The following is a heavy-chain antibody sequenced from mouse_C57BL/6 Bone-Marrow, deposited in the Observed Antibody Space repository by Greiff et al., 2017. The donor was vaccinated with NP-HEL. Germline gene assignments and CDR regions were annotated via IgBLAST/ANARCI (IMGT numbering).Heavy chain of an antibody. Sequence: QVQLKQSGAELVKPGASVKLSCKASGYTFTSYWMHWVKQRPGQGLEWIGMIHPNSGSTNYNEKFKSKATLTVDKSSSTAYMQLSSLTSEDSAVYYCARSLYGYDGDWGQGTTLTVSS. CDR1: GYTFTSYW. CDR3: ARSLYGYDGD. V-gene: IGHV1-64*01. D-gene: IGHD2-2*01. J-gene: IGHJ2*01. CDR2: IHPNSGST.